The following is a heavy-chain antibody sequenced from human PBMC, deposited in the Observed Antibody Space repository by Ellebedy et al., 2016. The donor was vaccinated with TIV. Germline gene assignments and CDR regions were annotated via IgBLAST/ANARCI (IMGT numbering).Heavy chain of an antibody. CDR2: IHYDGNT. V-gene: IGHV4-39*01. CDR3: VSYNGGTGSFDY. CDR1: GGSISNNNFH. J-gene: IGHJ4*02. Sequence: MPSETLPLTCTVSGGSISNNNFHWGWIRQSPGKGLEWIGIIHYDGNTHYNPSLKSRVTISADTSKNQFSLKLSSVTAADTAVYYCVSYNGGTGSFDYWGQGTLVTVSS. D-gene: IGHD2-8*01.